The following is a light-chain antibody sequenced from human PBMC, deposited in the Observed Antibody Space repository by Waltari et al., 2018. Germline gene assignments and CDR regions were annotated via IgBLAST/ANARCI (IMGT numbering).Light chain of an antibody. J-gene: IGKJ1*01. V-gene: IGKV3-11*01. CDR3: QHRSSWPWT. CDR2: EAS. CDR1: QSVSSN. Sequence: EIVLTQSPATLSLSPGERATLSCRASQSVSSNLAWYQQKPGQAPRLLIYEASKRATGIPARFSGSGSGTDLTLTISSLEPEDFAVYYCQHRSSWPWTFGQGTKVEIK.